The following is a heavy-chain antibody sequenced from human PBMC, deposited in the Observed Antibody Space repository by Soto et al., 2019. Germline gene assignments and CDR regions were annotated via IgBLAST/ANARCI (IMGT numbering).Heavy chain of an antibody. CDR1: GFTFNNFA. CDR2: VSGGGDNT. CDR3: AKVQLPHSTCGGGYLLVF. Sequence: EVQLLQSGGGLGQPGGSLTLSCAASGFTFNNFAMTWVRQAPGKGLEWVSSVSGGGDNTWYADSVKGRFTISRDNPKNTLYLHMNILSAADTAVYYCAKVQLPHSTCGGGYLLVFCGQGTLVTVSS. D-gene: IGHD1-1*01. J-gene: IGHJ4*02. V-gene: IGHV3-23*01.